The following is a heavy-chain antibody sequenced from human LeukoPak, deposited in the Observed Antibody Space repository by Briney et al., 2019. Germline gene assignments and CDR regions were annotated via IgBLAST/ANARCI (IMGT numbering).Heavy chain of an antibody. CDR2: ISSSSSSYI. V-gene: IGHV3-21*01. CDR3: ARDASGYCSSTSCYGAQYYYYYMDV. CDR1: GFTFSSYS. D-gene: IGHD2-2*03. Sequence: GGSLRLSCAASGFTFSSYSMNCVRQAPEKVLEWVSSISSSSSSYIYYADSVKGRFTISRDNAKNSLYLQMNSLRAEDTAVYYCARDASGYCSSTSCYGAQYYYYYMDVWGKGTTVTVSS. J-gene: IGHJ6*03.